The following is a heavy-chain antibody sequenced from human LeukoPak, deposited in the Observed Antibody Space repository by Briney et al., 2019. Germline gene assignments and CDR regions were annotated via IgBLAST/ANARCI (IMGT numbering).Heavy chain of an antibody. CDR1: GGSLSSYF. V-gene: IGHV4-59*08. Sequence: SETLSLTCTVSGGSLSSYFWSWIRQPPGKGLEWIGYIYYSGSTSYNPSLKCRVTISADTSKNQFSLKLNSVTATDTAVYYCARHLTATNFPFDYWGQGTLVTVSS. J-gene: IGHJ4*02. D-gene: IGHD2-15*01. CDR3: ARHLTATNFPFDY. CDR2: IYYSGST.